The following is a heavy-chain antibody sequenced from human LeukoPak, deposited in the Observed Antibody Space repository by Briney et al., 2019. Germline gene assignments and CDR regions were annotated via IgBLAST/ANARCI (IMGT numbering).Heavy chain of an antibody. V-gene: IGHV4-34*01. CDR1: GGSFSGYY. Sequence: SETLSLTCAVYGGSFSGYYWSWIRQPPGKGLEWIGEINHSGSTNYNPSLKSRVTISVDTSKNQFSLKLSSVTAADTAVYYCARGGYSGSYHYYYYMDVWGQGTLVTVSS. J-gene: IGHJ6*03. D-gene: IGHD1-26*01. CDR2: INHSGST. CDR3: ARGGYSGSYHYYYYMDV.